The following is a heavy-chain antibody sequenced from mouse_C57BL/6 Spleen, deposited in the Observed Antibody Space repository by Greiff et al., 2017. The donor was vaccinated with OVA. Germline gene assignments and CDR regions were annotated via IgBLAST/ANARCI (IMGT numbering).Heavy chain of an antibody. V-gene: IGHV1-22*01. D-gene: IGHD2-2*01. J-gene: IGHJ4*01. Sequence: EVQLQQSGPELVKPGASVKMSCKASGYTFTDYNLHWVKQSHGKSLEWIGYINPNNGGTSYNQKFKGKATLTVNKSSSTAYMELRSLTSEDSAVYYCARDGYDGDYAMDYWGKGTSVTGAS. CDR2: INPNNGGT. CDR1: GYTFTDYN. CDR3: ARDGYDGDYAMDY.